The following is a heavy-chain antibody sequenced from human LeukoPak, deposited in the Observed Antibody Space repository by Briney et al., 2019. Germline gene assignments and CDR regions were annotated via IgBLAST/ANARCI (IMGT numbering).Heavy chain of an antibody. Sequence: GGSLRLSCAASGFTFSTYAMHWVRQAPGKGLEYVSAISSNGDTTYYANSVKGRFTISRDNSKNTLYLQMASLRAEDMAVYYCARATIGADSYYYYMDVWGKGTTVTVSS. CDR1: GFTFSTYA. CDR2: ISSNGDTT. D-gene: IGHD5-12*01. V-gene: IGHV3-64*01. CDR3: ARATIGADSYYYYMDV. J-gene: IGHJ6*03.